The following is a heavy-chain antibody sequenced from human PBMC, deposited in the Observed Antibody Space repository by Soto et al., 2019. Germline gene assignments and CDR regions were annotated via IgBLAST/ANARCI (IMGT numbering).Heavy chain of an antibody. V-gene: IGHV1-46*04. CDR1: GYIFINYY. CDR3: ARDLAAADY. Sequence: QVQLVQSGAEVKKPGASVKISCKTSGYIFINYYIHCVRQAPGQGLEWVALFNPMSGSTNYAQKLQGRVTVTSDTYTSTVYMELSSLISEDTAVYYCARDLAAADYWGQGTLVTVSS. CDR2: FNPMSGST. J-gene: IGHJ4*02. D-gene: IGHD6-13*01.